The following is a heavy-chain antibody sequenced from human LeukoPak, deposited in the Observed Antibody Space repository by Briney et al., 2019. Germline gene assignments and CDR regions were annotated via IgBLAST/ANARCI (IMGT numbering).Heavy chain of an antibody. CDR3: ARVPLYCGGDCLYFDY. D-gene: IGHD2-21*01. J-gene: IGHJ4*02. CDR2: IYYSGST. Sequence: PSETLSLTCTVSGGSISSGDYYWSWIRQSPGKGLEWIGYIYYSGSTYYNPSLKSRVTISVDTSKNQFSLKLSSVTAADTAVYYCARVPLYCGGDCLYFDYWGQGTLVTVSS. CDR1: GGSISSGDYY. V-gene: IGHV4-30-4*08.